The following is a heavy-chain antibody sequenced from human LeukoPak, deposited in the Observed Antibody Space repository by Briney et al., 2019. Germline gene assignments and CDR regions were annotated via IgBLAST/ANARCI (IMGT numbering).Heavy chain of an antibody. CDR2: IIGSGGST. V-gene: IGHV3-23*01. J-gene: IGHJ4*02. CDR3: AKDQGSEDY. CDR1: GFTFSSYA. Sequence: GGSLRLSCAASGFTFSSYAMSWVGQAPGQGLEWVSAIIGSGGSTYSADSVKGRFTISRDNSKTTLYLQMNSLRAEDTAVYYCAKDQGSEDYWGQGTLVTVSS.